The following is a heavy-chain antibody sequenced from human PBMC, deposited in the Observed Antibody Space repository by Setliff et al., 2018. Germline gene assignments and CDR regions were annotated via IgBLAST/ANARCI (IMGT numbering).Heavy chain of an antibody. V-gene: IGHV1-8*02. Sequence: ASVKVSCKASGYTFSNYDINWVRQGTGQGLEWMGWMNPNSGNTGYAQKFQGRVTMTRNTSISTVYMELTSRRYEDMAVYYCARGLRQDRSNSDVFDIWGQGTVVTVSS. CDR3: ARGLRQDRSNSDVFDI. CDR1: GYTFSNYD. J-gene: IGHJ3*02. CDR2: MNPNSGNT. D-gene: IGHD4-4*01.